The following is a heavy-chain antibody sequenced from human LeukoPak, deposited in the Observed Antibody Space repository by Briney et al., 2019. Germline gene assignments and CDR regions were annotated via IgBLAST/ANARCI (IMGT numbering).Heavy chain of an antibody. Sequence: GGSLRLSCTASGFTFGDYAMSWFRQAPGKGLEWVGFIRSKAYGGTTEYAASVKGRFTISRDDSKSIAYLQMNSLKTEDTAVYYCTRAEWYYDYVWGSYRFDYWGQGTLVTVSS. CDR1: GFTFGDYA. CDR2: IRSKAYGGTT. CDR3: TRAEWYYDYVWGSYRFDY. D-gene: IGHD3-16*02. J-gene: IGHJ4*02. V-gene: IGHV3-49*03.